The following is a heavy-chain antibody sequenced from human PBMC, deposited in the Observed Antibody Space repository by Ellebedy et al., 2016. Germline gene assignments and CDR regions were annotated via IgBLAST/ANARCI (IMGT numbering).Heavy chain of an antibody. D-gene: IGHD6-6*01. CDR3: ARDVALYSSSPSFDF. CDR1: GGSVDTYY. CDR2: VFYGGST. Sequence: SETLSLXXSVSGGSVDTYYWTWIRQSPGKGLEWIGYVFYGGSTKYNPSLRSRVTISLDASTNQFSLKVTSVAAADTAVYFCARDVALYSSSPSFDFWGQGTLVTVSS. V-gene: IGHV4-59*02. J-gene: IGHJ4*02.